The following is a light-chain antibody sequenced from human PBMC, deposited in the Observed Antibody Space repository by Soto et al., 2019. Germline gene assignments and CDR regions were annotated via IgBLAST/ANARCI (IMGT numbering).Light chain of an antibody. Sequence: DIQMTQSPSSLSASVGDRVTITCRASQGISNYLAWYQQKPGKVPKLLIYAASTLQSGVPSRFSGSGSGTDFTRTISSLQPGEVATYYCQKYNSAPWTFGQGTKVEIK. J-gene: IGKJ1*01. CDR3: QKYNSAPWT. V-gene: IGKV1-27*01. CDR2: AAS. CDR1: QGISNY.